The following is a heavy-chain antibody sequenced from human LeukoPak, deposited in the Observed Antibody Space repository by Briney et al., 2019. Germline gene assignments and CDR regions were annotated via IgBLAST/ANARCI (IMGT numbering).Heavy chain of an antibody. CDR3: TRALAF. J-gene: IGHJ4*02. CDR2: MNPKNGGT. V-gene: IGHV1-2*02. Sequence: GASVKVSCKASGYTFTGNYIHWLRQAPGQGLEWIGWMNPKNGGTNYALKSQGRVTMTGDTSINTAYLNLSGLKSDDSALYYCTRALAFWGQGTLVTVSS. CDR1: GYTFTGNY.